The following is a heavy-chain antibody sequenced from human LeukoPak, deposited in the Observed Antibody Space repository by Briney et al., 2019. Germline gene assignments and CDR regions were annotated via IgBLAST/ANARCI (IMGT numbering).Heavy chain of an antibody. Sequence: SQTLSLTCAISGDSVSSNSSWNWIRQSPSRGLEWLGRTYYRSKWYNDYVVSVKSRININPDTSKNQFSLQLNSVTPEDTAVYYCARGSQGDGYSADEALDLWGQGTMVTVS. CDR2: TYYRSKWYN. V-gene: IGHV6-1*01. J-gene: IGHJ3*01. D-gene: IGHD5-18*01. CDR3: ARGSQGDGYSADEALDL. CDR1: GDSVSSNSS.